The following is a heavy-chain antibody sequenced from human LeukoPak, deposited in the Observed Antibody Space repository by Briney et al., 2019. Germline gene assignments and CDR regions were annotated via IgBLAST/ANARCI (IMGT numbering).Heavy chain of an antibody. CDR2: INPNSGGT. D-gene: IGHD6-13*01. V-gene: IGHV1-2*06. J-gene: IGHJ6*02. CDR1: GYTFTGYY. CDR3: ARDQGSSSRPSYYGMDV. Sequence: GASVKVSCKASGYTFTGYYMHWVRQAPGQGLEWMGRINPNSGGTNYAQKFQGRVTMTRDTSTSTAYMELSRLTSDDTAVYYCARDQGSSSRPSYYGMDVWGQGTTVTVSS.